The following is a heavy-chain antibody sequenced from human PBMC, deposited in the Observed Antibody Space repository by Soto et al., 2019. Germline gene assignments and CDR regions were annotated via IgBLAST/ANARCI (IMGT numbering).Heavy chain of an antibody. J-gene: IGHJ6*02. Sequence: PGESLKISCQGSGYTFSNHWINWVRLVPGKGLEWMGIMFPRDSDTRYSPSLQGQVIISVDKSTNTAYLQWTRLPASDTPIYYCAKSIEGGPMDVWGQGTTVTVSS. CDR2: MFPRDSDT. V-gene: IGHV5-51*01. D-gene: IGHD1-26*01. CDR3: AKSIEGGPMDV. CDR1: GYTFSNHW.